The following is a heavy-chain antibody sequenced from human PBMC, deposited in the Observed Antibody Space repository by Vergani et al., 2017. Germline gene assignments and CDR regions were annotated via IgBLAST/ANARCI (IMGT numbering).Heavy chain of an antibody. D-gene: IGHD1-26*01. CDR3: ARGWELLRNFDY. CDR1: GFTFSSYS. J-gene: IGHJ4*02. V-gene: IGHV3-21*04. Sequence: EVQLVESGGGLVKPGGSLRLSCAASGFTFSSYSMNWVRQAPGKGLEWVSSISSSSSYTNYADSVKGRFTISRDNAKNSLYLQMNSLRAEDTAVYYCARGWELLRNFDYWGQGTLVTVSS. CDR2: ISSSSSYT.